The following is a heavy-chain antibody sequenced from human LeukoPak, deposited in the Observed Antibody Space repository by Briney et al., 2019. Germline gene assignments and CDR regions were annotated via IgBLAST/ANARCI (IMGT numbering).Heavy chain of an antibody. J-gene: IGHJ4*02. CDR3: ARVHYYDSSGFDY. V-gene: IGHV3-48*03. Sequence: PVQPLDSPSVVNTSGGTRYYADSVKGRFTISRDNAKNSLYLQMSSLRAEDTAVYYCARVHYYDSSGFDYWGQGTLVTVSS. D-gene: IGHD3-22*01. CDR2: VNTSGGTR.